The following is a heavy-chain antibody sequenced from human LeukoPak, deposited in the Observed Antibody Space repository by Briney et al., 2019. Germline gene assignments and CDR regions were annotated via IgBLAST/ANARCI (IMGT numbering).Heavy chain of an antibody. CDR3: AKGSDAFDI. CDR2: ISYDGSNK. Sequence: SCAASGFTFSSYGMHWVRQAPGKGLEWVAVISYDGSNKYYADSVKGRFTISRDNSKNTLYLQMNSLRAEDTAVYYCAKGSDAFDIWGQGTMVTVSS. V-gene: IGHV3-30*18. J-gene: IGHJ3*02. CDR1: GFTFSSYG.